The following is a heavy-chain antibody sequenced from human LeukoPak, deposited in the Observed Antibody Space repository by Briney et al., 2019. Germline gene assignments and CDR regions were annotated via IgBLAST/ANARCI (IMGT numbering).Heavy chain of an antibody. CDR2: IYPGDSDT. CDR1: GYSFTSYW. J-gene: IGHJ6*03. D-gene: IGHD3-3*01. Sequence: GESLKISCKGSGYSFTSYWIGWVRQMPGKGLEWMGIIYPGDSDTRYSPSFQGQVTISADKSISTAYLQWSSLKASDTAMYYCARTQMDTPDYDFWSGLGDYYYYYMDVWGKGTTVTVSS. V-gene: IGHV5-51*01. CDR3: ARTQMDTPDYDFWSGLGDYYYYYMDV.